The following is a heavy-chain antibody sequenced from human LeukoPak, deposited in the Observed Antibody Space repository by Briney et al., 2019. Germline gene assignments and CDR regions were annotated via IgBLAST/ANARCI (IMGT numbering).Heavy chain of an antibody. J-gene: IGHJ5*02. D-gene: IGHD3-10*01. CDR3: ARDRDYNNYWFDP. Sequence: SQTLSLTCAVSGGSISSGGYSWSWIRQPPGNGLEWIGYIYHSGTTNYNPSLKSRVTISVDTSKNQLSLKLSSVTAADTALYYCARDRDYNNYWFDPWGQGTLVTVSS. V-gene: IGHV4-30-2*01. CDR2: IYHSGTT. CDR1: GGSISSGGYS.